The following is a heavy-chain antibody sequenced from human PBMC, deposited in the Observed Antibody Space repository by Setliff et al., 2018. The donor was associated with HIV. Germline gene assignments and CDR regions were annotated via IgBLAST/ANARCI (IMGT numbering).Heavy chain of an antibody. CDR2: IYYSGST. CDR1: GASTSSYY. V-gene: IGHV4-59*12. D-gene: IGHD3-22*01. J-gene: IGHJ4*02. CDR3: ARDTYDSRGYFFGY. Sequence: PSETLSLTCTVSGASTSSYYWSWIRQPPGKGLEWIGYIYYSGSTNYNPSLKSRVAISVDTSKNQVSLKLSSVTAADTAVYYCARDTYDSRGYFFGYWGQGTLVTVSS.